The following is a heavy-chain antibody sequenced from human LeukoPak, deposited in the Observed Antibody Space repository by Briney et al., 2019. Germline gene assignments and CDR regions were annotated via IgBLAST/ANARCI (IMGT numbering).Heavy chain of an antibody. D-gene: IGHD3-22*01. CDR2: ISYDGSNK. Sequence: GGSLRLSCAASGFTFSSYAMHWVRQAPGKGLEWVAVISYDGSNKYYADSVKGRFTISRDNSKNTLYLQKNSLRAEDTAVYYCARDSAMIVVVNLDYWGQGTLVTVSS. CDR3: ARDSAMIVVVNLDY. V-gene: IGHV3-30-3*01. J-gene: IGHJ4*02. CDR1: GFTFSSYA.